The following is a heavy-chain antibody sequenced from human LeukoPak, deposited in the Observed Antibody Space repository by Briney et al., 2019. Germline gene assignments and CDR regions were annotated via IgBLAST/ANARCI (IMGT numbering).Heavy chain of an antibody. CDR3: AKRGVVIRVILVGFHKEANYFDS. Sequence: GSLGLSCAVSGITLSNYGMSWVRQAPGKGLEWVAGISDSGGSTNYADSVKGRFTISRDNLKNTLFLQMNSLRAEDTAVYFCAKRGVVIRVILVGFHKEANYFDSWGQGALVTVSS. J-gene: IGHJ4*02. D-gene: IGHD3-22*01. CDR1: GITLSNYG. CDR2: ISDSGGST. V-gene: IGHV3-23*01.